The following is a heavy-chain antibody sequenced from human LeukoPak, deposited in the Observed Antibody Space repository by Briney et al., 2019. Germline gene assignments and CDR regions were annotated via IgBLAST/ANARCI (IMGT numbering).Heavy chain of an antibody. D-gene: IGHD4-23*01. V-gene: IGHV3-30*04. Sequence: GGSLRLSCAASGFTFSSYAMHWVRQAPGKGLEWVAVISYDGSNKYYADSVKGRFTISRDNSKNTLYLQMNSLRAEDTAVYCCARDRFVPIAGNLDYWGQGTLVTVSS. CDR3: ARDRFVPIAGNLDY. CDR2: ISYDGSNK. J-gene: IGHJ4*02. CDR1: GFTFSSYA.